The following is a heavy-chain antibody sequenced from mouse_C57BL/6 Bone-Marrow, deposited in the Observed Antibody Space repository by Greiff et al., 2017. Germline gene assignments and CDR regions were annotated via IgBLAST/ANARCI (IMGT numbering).Heavy chain of an antibody. V-gene: IGHV5-6*01. Sequence: EVQLQESGGDLVKPGGSLKLSCAASGFTFSSYGMSWVRQTPDKRLEWVATISSCGSYTYYPDSVKGRFTISRDNAKNTLYLQMSSLKSEDTAMYYCARHGSDGYFPWGQGTLVTVSA. CDR1: GFTFSSYG. J-gene: IGHJ3*01. CDR2: ISSCGSYT. D-gene: IGHD2-3*01. CDR3: ARHGSDGYFP.